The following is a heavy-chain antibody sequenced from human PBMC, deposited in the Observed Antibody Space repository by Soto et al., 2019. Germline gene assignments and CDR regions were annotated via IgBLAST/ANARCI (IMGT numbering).Heavy chain of an antibody. CDR2: INPNSGGT. D-gene: IGHD4-17*01. CDR1: GYTFTGYY. CDR3: ARGRGYGDYYFDY. J-gene: IGHJ4*02. V-gene: IGHV1-2*04. Sequence: ASVKVSCKASGYTFTGYYMHWVRQAPGQGLEWMGWINPNSGGTNYAQKFQGWVTMTRDTSISTAYMELSRLRSDDTAVYYCARGRGYGDYYFDYWGQGTLVTVSS.